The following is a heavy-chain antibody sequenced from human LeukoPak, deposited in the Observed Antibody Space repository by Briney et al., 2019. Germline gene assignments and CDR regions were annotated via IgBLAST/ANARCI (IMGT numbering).Heavy chain of an antibody. J-gene: IGHJ6*02. CDR1: GFTFSSYG. CDR3: ARGTTIADLDV. CDR2: IWYDGSNK. D-gene: IGHD1-1*01. Sequence: GGSLRLSCAASGFTFSSYGMHWVRQAPGKGLEWVAVIWYDGSNKYYADSVKGRFTISRGNSKNTLYLQMNSLRAEDTAVYYCARGTTIADLDVWGQGTTVTVSS. V-gene: IGHV3-33*01.